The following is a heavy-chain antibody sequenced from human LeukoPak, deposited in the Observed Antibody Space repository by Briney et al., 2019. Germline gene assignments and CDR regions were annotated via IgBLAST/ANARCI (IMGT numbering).Heavy chain of an antibody. CDR2: ISAYNGNT. J-gene: IGHJ4*02. CDR1: GYTFTSYG. V-gene: IGHV1-18*01. D-gene: IGHD2-2*01. Sequence: GASVTVSCKASGYTFTSYGISWVRQAPGKGLEWMGWISAYNGNTNYAQKLQGRVPMTTDTSTSTAYMELRSLRSDDTAVDYCAREMGYGSSASCYPLDYWGQGTLVTVSS. CDR3: AREMGYGSSASCYPLDY.